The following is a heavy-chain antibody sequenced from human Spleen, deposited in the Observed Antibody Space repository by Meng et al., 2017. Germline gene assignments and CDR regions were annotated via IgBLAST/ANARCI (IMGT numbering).Heavy chain of an antibody. J-gene: IGHJ4*02. CDR2: INHSGST. D-gene: IGHD4-11*01. V-gene: IGHV4-34*01. Sequence: QGQLKQWCPGLLKPSETLPLTCVFSGGSFSDYYWSWIRQPPGKGLEWIGEINHSGSTNYNPSLESRATISVDTSQNNLSLKLSSVTAADSAVYYCARGPTTMAHDFDYWGQGTLVTVSS. CDR1: GGSFSDYY. CDR3: ARGPTTMAHDFDY.